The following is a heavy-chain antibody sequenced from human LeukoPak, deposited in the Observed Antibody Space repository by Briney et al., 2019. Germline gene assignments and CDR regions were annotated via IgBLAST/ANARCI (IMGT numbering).Heavy chain of an antibody. D-gene: IGHD1-26*01. J-gene: IGHJ4*02. V-gene: IGHV3-21*01. CDR1: GFTFSSYN. CDR2: ISRSSSYI. Sequence: GGSLRLSCAASGFTFSSYNINWVRQAPGKGLEWVSFISRSSSYIHYADSVKGRFTISRDNAKNSLYLQMNSLRAEDTAVYYCARAEPHKSGSYEGLFDYWGQGTLVTVSS. CDR3: ARAEPHKSGSYEGLFDY.